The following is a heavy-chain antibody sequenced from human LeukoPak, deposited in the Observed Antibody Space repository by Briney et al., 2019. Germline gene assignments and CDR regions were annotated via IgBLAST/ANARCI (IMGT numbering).Heavy chain of an antibody. CDR1: GFPFSSHW. J-gene: IGHJ4*02. CDR2: IKQDGSEK. V-gene: IGHV3-7*03. CDR3: AKTPTRLYYFDY. Sequence: GGSLRLSCAASGFPFSSHWLSWFRQSPGKGLEWVANIKQDGSEKYYVDSVKGRFTISRDNSKNTLYLQMNSLRAEDTAVYYCAKTPTRLYYFDYWGQGTLVTVSS. D-gene: IGHD1-1*01.